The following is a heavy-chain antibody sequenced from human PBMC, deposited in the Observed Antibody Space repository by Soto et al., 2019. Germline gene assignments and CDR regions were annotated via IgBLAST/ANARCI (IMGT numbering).Heavy chain of an antibody. D-gene: IGHD3-16*01. CDR2: ISKSGSII. Sequence: GGSLRLSCAASGFTFSDYYMSWLRQPPGKGLEWVSYISKSGSIIHFADSVKGRFAISRDNAKNTLYLQMSSLRAEDTALYYCARDLSPYSDYYDESTSEKWFDPWGQGTLVTVYS. CDR3: ARDLSPYSDYYDESTSEKWFDP. V-gene: IGHV3-11*01. J-gene: IGHJ5*02. CDR1: GFTFSDYY.